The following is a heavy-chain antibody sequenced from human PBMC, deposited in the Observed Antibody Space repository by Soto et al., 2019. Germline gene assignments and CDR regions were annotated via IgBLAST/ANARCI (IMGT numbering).Heavy chain of an antibody. J-gene: IGHJ3*02. D-gene: IGHD3-22*01. Sequence: SETLSLTCTVSGGSISSGGYYWSWIRQHPGKGLEWIGYIYYSGSTYYNPSLKSRVTISVDTSKNQFSLKLSSVTAADTAVYYCARGLDWKLLAVVDDDAFDIWGQGTMVTVSS. CDR3: ARGLDWKLLAVVDDDAFDI. CDR1: GGSISSGGYY. V-gene: IGHV4-31*03. CDR2: IYYSGST.